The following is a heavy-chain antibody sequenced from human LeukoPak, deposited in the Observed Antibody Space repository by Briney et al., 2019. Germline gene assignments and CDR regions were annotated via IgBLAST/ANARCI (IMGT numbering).Heavy chain of an antibody. Sequence: SETLSLTCAVYGGSFSGYYWSWIRQPPGKGLEWIGEINHSGSTNYNPSLKGRVTISVDTSKNQFSLKPSSVTAADTAVYYCARVGGGLAAAVGYWGQGTLVTVSS. D-gene: IGHD6-13*01. CDR3: ARVGGGLAAAVGY. CDR2: INHSGST. CDR1: GGSFSGYY. V-gene: IGHV4-34*01. J-gene: IGHJ4*02.